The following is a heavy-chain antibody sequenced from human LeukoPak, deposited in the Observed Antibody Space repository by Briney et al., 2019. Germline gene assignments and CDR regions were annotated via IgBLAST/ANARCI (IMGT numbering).Heavy chain of an antibody. CDR2: IYYSGST. CDR1: GGSISSSNYY. D-gene: IGHD2-21*01. CDR3: AREAVVRQQSLDY. J-gene: IGHJ4*02. V-gene: IGHV4-39*07. Sequence: PSETPSLTCTVSGGSISSSNYYWGWIRQPPGKGLEWIGSIYYSGSTYYDSSLKSRVTIPVDTSKNQFSLKLSSVTAADTAVYYCAREAVVRQQSLDYWGQGTLVTVSS.